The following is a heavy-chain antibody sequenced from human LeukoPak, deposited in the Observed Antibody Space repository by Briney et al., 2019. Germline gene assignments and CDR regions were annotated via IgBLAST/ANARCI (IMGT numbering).Heavy chain of an antibody. V-gene: IGHV3-23*01. D-gene: IGHD3-9*01. Sequence: PGGSLRLSCVASGLTFSSHAMTWVRQAPGKGLEWVSAISGSGGSTYYADSVKGRFTISRDNSKNTLYLQMNSLRAEDTAVYYCAKGGFDILTGYYGRDYFDYWGQGTLVTVSS. CDR1: GLTFSSHA. CDR3: AKGGFDILTGYYGRDYFDY. CDR2: ISGSGGST. J-gene: IGHJ4*02.